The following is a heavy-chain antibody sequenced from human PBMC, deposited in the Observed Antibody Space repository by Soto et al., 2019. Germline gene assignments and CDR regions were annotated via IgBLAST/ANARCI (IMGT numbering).Heavy chain of an antibody. Sequence: QVQLQESGPGLVKPSETLSLTCTVSGGSISSYYWSWIRQPPGKGLEWIGYIYYSGSTNYNPSLKSRVTISVDTSNNQFSLKLSSVTAADTAVYYCAREMELRENWFDPWGQGTLVTVSS. J-gene: IGHJ5*02. CDR1: GGSISSYY. CDR3: AREMELRENWFDP. D-gene: IGHD1-7*01. V-gene: IGHV4-59*01. CDR2: IYYSGST.